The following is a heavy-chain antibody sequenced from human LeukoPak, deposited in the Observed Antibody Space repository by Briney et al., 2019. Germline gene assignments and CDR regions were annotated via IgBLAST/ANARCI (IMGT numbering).Heavy chain of an antibody. Sequence: GGSLRLSCAAPGFTFSSYAMSWVRQAPGKGLEWVSTISGSGGSTYYADSVKSRFTISRDNAKNTLYLQMNSLRAEDTAVYYCTTEGVVIITPFDYWGQGTLVTVSS. CDR2: ISGSGGST. J-gene: IGHJ4*02. CDR1: GFTFSSYA. V-gene: IGHV3-23*01. CDR3: TTEGVVIITPFDY. D-gene: IGHD3-22*01.